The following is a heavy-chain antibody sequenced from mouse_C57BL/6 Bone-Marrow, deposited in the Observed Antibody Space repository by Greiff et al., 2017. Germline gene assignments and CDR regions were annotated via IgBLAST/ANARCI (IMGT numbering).Heavy chain of an antibody. Sequence: QVQLQQSGPELVKPGASVKISCKASGYAFSSSWMNWVKQRPGKGLEWIGRIYPGDGDTNYNGKFKGKATLTADKSSSTAYMQLSSLTSEDSAVYFCARGDTTVVDYWGKGTTLTVSS. CDR1: GYAFSSSW. D-gene: IGHD1-1*01. CDR3: ARGDTTVVDY. CDR2: IYPGDGDT. J-gene: IGHJ2*01. V-gene: IGHV1-82*01.